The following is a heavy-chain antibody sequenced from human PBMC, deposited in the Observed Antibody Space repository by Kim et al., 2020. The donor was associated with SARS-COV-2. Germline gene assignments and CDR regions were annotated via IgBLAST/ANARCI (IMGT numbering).Heavy chain of an antibody. J-gene: IGHJ4*02. V-gene: IGHV4-34*01. Sequence: SETLSLTCAVYGGSFSGYYWSWIRQPPGKGLEWIGEINHSGSTNYNPSLKSRVTISVDTSKNQFSLKLSSVTAADTAVYYCARGWGSGSYYNYWGQGTLAAVSS. D-gene: IGHD3-10*01. CDR1: GGSFSGYY. CDR2: INHSGST. CDR3: ARGWGSGSYYNY.